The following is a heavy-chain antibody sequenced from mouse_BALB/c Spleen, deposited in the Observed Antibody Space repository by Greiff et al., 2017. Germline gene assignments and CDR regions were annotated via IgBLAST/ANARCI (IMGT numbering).Heavy chain of an antibody. CDR3: ARQIYYYGSSYGYAMDY. CDR1: GFSLTSYG. V-gene: IGHV2-4-1*01. CDR2: IWSGGST. J-gene: IGHJ4*01. Sequence: QVQLKESGPGLVQPSQSLSITCTVSGFSLTSYGVHWVRQSPGKGLEWLGVIWSGGSTDYNAAFISRLSISKDNSKSHVFFKMNSLQADDTAIYYCARQIYYYGSSYGYAMDYWGQGTSVTVSS. D-gene: IGHD1-1*01.